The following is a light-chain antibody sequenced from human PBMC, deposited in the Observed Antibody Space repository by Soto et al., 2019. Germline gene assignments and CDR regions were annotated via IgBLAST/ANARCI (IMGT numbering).Light chain of an antibody. J-gene: IGLJ1*01. CDR3: CSYVGTYSYV. CDR1: SSNIGSGYP. Sequence: QSVLTQPPSVSGAPGERVTISCTGRSSNIGSGYPVHWYQQLPGTAPKLLIYNNNYRPSGVPDRFVGSQSGTSASLAITGLQDEDEGDYYCCSYVGTYSYVFGSGTKLTVL. V-gene: IGLV1-40*01. CDR2: NNN.